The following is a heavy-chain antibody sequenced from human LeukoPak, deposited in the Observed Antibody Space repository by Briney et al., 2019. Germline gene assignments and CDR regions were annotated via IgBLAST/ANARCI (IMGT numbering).Heavy chain of an antibody. CDR1: GFTFRHSW. V-gene: IGHV3-7*03. CDR3: TRLPRETAGDY. D-gene: IGHD1-14*01. CDR2: IHPDSSDK. Sequence: GGSLRLSCEASGFTFRHSWLSWIRQTPGKGLEWVANIHPDSSDKFYVDSMEGRFTISRDNTKNPLYLQIDNARLDDTGLYYCTRLPRETAGDYWGQGVPVIVSS. J-gene: IGHJ4*02.